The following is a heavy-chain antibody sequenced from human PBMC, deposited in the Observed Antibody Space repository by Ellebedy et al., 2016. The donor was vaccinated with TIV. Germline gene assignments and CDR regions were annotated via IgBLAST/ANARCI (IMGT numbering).Heavy chain of an antibody. D-gene: IGHD6-13*01. CDR3: ARGWTIPGISGAFDI. CDR1: GYTFTSYA. V-gene: IGHV1-3*01. CDR2: INAGNGNT. J-gene: IGHJ3*02. Sequence: ASVKVSXXASGYTFTSYAMHWVRQAPGQRLEWMGWINAGNGNTKYSQKFQGRVTITRDTSASTAYMELSSLRSEDTAVYYCARGWTIPGISGAFDIWGQGTMVTVSS.